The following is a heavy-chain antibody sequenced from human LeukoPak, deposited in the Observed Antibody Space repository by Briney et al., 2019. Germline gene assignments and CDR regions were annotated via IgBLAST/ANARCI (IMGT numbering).Heavy chain of an antibody. CDR2: ISTGGGTI. J-gene: IGHJ4*02. V-gene: IGHV3-11*01. CDR1: GFNFGDYY. D-gene: IGHD2-15*01. CDR3: ARFSEGLLHTIDY. Sequence: GGSLRLSCAASGFNFGDYYMSWIRQAPGKGPEWISYISTGGGTIKYADSVKGRFTISRDNANNYLYLQMDSLRGEDTAVYYCARFSEGLLHTIDYWGQGTLVTVSS.